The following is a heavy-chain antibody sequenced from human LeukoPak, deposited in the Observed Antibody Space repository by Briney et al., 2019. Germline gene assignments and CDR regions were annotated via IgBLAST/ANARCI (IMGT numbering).Heavy chain of an antibody. D-gene: IGHD1-26*01. CDR3: ARALKLRRAFDI. Sequence: GGSLRLSCAASGFTFSSYAMHWVRQAPGKGLEWVAVKSYDGSNKYYADSVKGRFTISRDNSKNTLYLQMNSLRAEDTAVYYCARALKLRRAFDIWGQGTMVTVSS. J-gene: IGHJ3*02. CDR2: KSYDGSNK. V-gene: IGHV3-30*04. CDR1: GFTFSSYA.